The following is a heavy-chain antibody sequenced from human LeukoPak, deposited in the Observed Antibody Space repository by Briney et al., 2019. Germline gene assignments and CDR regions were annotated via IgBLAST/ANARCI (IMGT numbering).Heavy chain of an antibody. Sequence: SETLSLTCAVYGGSFSGYYWSWIRQPPGKGLEWIGEINHSGSTNYNPSPKSRVTISVDTSKNQFSLKLSSVTAADTAVYYCARGRGPPPADIVVAPAEYYFDYWGQGTLVTVSS. CDR1: GGSFSGYY. J-gene: IGHJ4*02. CDR2: INHSGST. CDR3: ARGRGPPPADIVVAPAEYYFDY. D-gene: IGHD2-2*01. V-gene: IGHV4-34*01.